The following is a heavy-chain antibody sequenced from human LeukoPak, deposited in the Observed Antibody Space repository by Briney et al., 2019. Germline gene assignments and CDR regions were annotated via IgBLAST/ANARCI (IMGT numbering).Heavy chain of an antibody. V-gene: IGHV3-48*01. CDR1: GFTFSSYS. CDR3: ARGGVDTAMGYDY. J-gene: IGHJ4*02. CDR2: ISSSTI. D-gene: IGHD5-18*01. Sequence: GGSLRLSCAASGFTFSSYSMNWVRQAPGKGLEWVSYISSSTIYYADSVKGRFTISRDNAKNSLYLQMNSLRAEDTAVYYCARGGVDTAMGYDYWGQGTLVTVSS.